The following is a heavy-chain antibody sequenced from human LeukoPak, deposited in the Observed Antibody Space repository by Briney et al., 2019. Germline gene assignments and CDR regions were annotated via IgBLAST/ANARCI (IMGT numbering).Heavy chain of an antibody. CDR2: IDPEDGET. J-gene: IGHJ4*02. V-gene: IGHV1-24*01. CDR1: GYTLTELS. Sequence: ASPKVSWKVSGYTLTELSMHWVRQAPGKGLEWMGGIDPEDGETIYGQKLQGRVTMTEDTSTDTAYMELSSLRSEDTAVYYCATDPPSSGYCTGCDFWGQGTVVTVFS. D-gene: IGHD3-22*01. CDR3: ATDPPSSGYCTGCDF.